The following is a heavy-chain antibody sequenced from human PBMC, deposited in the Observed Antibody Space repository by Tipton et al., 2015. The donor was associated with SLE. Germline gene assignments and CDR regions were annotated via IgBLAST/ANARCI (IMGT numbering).Heavy chain of an antibody. D-gene: IGHD7-27*01. J-gene: IGHJ4*02. CDR3: ARAELGDFDY. CDR2: INHSGST. Sequence: TLSLTCTVSGYSISSGYYWSWIRQSPGKGLEFIGQINHSGSTIYNPSLKSRVRLPVDTSKNQFSLNLTSVTAADTAVYYCARAELGDFDYWGPGSLVTASS. V-gene: IGHV4-38-2*02. CDR1: GYSISSGYY.